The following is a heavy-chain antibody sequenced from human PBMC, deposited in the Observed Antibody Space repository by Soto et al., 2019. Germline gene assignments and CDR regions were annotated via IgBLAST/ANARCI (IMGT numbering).Heavy chain of an antibody. V-gene: IGHV1-69*12. CDR2: IIPIFGTA. CDR3: ARDVRYQLLPTYYYYGMDV. Sequence: QVQLVQSGAEVKKPGSSVKVSCKASGGTFSSYAISWVRQAPGQGLEWMGGIIPIFGTANYAQKFQGRVTITADESTSTAYMELSSLRSEDTAVYYCARDVRYQLLPTYYYYGMDVWGQGTTVTVSS. D-gene: IGHD2-2*01. CDR1: GGTFSSYA. J-gene: IGHJ6*02.